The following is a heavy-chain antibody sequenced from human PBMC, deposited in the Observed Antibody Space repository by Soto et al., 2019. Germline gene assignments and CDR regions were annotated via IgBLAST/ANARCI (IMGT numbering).Heavy chain of an antibody. CDR2: IYYSGST. Sequence: SETLSLTCTVSGGSISSGGYYWSWIRQHPGKGLEWIGYIYYSGSTYYNPSLKSRVTISVDTSKNQFSLKLSSVTAADTAVYYCARAVEVYRLAFDIWGQGTMVTVSS. V-gene: IGHV4-31*03. CDR1: GGSISSGGYY. J-gene: IGHJ3*02. D-gene: IGHD1-20*01. CDR3: ARAVEVYRLAFDI.